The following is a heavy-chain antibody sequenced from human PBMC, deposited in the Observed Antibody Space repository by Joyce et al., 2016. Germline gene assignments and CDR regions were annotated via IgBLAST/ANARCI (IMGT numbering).Heavy chain of an antibody. D-gene: IGHD2-21*01. CDR1: GYSFTSYW. CDR3: AREGFYCGGDCSLDY. J-gene: IGHJ4*02. V-gene: IGHV5-51*01. Sequence: EVQLVQSGAEVRKPGESLKISCKGSGYSFTSYWIGWVRQMPGKGLEWMGITYPGDSATRYSPSCQDQVTMSADKSTSTAYLQWSSLKASDTAIYYCAREGFYCGGDCSLDYWGQGTLVTVSS. CDR2: TYPGDSAT.